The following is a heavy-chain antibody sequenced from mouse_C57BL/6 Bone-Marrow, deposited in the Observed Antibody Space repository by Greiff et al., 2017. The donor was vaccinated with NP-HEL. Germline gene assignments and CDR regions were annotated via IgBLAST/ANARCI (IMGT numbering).Heavy chain of an antibody. J-gene: IGHJ2*01. D-gene: IGHD3-2*02. Sequence: LQESGAELVRPGASVKLSCKASGYTFTDYYINWVKQRPGQGLEWIARIYPGSGNTYYNEQFKDKATLTAEKSSSTAYMQLSSLTSEDSAVYFCARISSGYGYFDYWGQGTTLTVSS. CDR2: IYPGSGNT. CDR1: GYTFTDYY. CDR3: ARISSGYGYFDY. V-gene: IGHV1-76*01.